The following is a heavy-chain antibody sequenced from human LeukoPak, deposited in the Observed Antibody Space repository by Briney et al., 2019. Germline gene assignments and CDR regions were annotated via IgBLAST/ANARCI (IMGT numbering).Heavy chain of an antibody. CDR1: GFTASSNY. CDR2: IYSGGST. D-gene: IGHD5-24*01. V-gene: IGHV3-53*01. CDR3: ARVDGYYYYYMDV. Sequence: GGSLRLSCAASGFTASSNYMSWVRQAPGKGLEWVSVIYSGGSTYYADSVKGRFTISRDNSKNTLYLQMNSLRAEDTAVYYCARVDGYYYYYMDVWGKGITVTVSS. J-gene: IGHJ6*03.